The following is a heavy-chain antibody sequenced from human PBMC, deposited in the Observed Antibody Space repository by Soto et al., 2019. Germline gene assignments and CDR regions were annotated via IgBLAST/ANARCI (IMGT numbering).Heavy chain of an antibody. V-gene: IGHV3-23*01. CDR1: GFTFSSYA. CDR2: ISGSGGST. Sequence: EVQLLESGGGLVQPGGSLRLSCAASGFTFSSYAMSWVRKAPGKGLEWVSAISGSGGSTYYADSVKGRFTISRDNSNHTLYLHMNILRADDTAVYYCVKAHGDEVGAFDILLHGTMVTVSS. D-gene: IGHD1-26*01. CDR3: VKAHGDEVGAFDI. J-gene: IGHJ3*02.